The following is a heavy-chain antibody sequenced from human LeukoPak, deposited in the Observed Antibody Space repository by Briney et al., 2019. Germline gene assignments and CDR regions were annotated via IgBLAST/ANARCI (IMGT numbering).Heavy chain of an antibody. D-gene: IGHD3-10*01. CDR1: GGSVTSGGFY. J-gene: IGHJ5*02. CDR2: IYY. V-gene: IGHV4-39*01. Sequence: SETLSLTCGASGGSVTSGGFYWGWLRQPPGKGPEWIATIYYYNPSLQSRVTISIDTSKNQFSLRLTSVTATDTAVYHCARHSGSGSLSRPFDPWGQGTLVTVSS. CDR3: ARHSGSGSLSRPFDP.